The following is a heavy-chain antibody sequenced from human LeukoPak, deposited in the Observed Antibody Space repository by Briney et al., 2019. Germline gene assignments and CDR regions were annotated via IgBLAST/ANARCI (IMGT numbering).Heavy chain of an antibody. D-gene: IGHD6-13*01. CDR1: GYTLTELS. CDR3: ATVDSSSWYYGMDV. V-gene: IGHV1-24*01. CDR2: FDPEDGET. J-gene: IGHJ6*02. Sequence: GASVTVSCTVSGYTLTELSMHWVRQAPGKGLEWMGGFDPEDGETIYAQKFQGRVTMTEDTSTDTAYMELSSLRSEDTAVYYCATVDSSSWYYGMDVWGQGTTVTVSS.